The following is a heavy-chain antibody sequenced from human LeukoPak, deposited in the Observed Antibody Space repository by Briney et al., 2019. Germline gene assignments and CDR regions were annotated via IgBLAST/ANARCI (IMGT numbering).Heavy chain of an antibody. CDR2: IYHSGST. CDR1: GYSISSGYY. V-gene: IGHV4-38-2*01. D-gene: IGHD1-7*01. CDR3: ARWTGNTDAFDI. Sequence: ASETLSLTCAVSGYSISSGYYWGWIRQPPGKGLEWIGSIYHSGSTYYNPSLKSRVTISVDTSKNQFSLKLSSVTAADTAVYYCARWTGNTDAFDIWGQGTMVTVSS. J-gene: IGHJ3*02.